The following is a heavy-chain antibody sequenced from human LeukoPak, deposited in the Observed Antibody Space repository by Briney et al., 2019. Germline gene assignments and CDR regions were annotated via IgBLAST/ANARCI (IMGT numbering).Heavy chain of an antibody. CDR3: ARVEYISGYSHIY. V-gene: IGHV1-8*01. D-gene: IGHD3-22*01. CDR2: MNPNSGNT. Sequence: ASVKVSCKASGYTFTSYDINWVRQATGQGLEWMGWMNPNSGNTGYAQKFQGRVTMTRNIFISAAYMELSSLRSEDTAVYYCARVEYISGYSHIYWGQGTLVTVSS. J-gene: IGHJ4*02. CDR1: GYTFTSYD.